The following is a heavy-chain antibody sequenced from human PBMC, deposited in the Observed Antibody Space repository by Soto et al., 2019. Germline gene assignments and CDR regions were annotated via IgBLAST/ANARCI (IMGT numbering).Heavy chain of an antibody. CDR2: INHSGST. CDR3: DRARPNGYNWNYGGRLYFDY. V-gene: IGHV4-34*01. CDR1: GGSFSVYY. Sequence: SETLSLTCAVYGGSFSVYYWSLMRQPPGKGLEWIGEINHSGSTNYNPSLKSRVTISVDTSKNQFSLKLSSVTAADTAVYYCDRARPNGYNWNYGGRLYFDYWGQGTLVTVSS. D-gene: IGHD1-7*01. J-gene: IGHJ4*02.